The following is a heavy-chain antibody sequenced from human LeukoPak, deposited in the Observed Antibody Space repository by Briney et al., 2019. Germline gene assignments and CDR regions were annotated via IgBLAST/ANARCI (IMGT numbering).Heavy chain of an antibody. D-gene: IGHD4-17*01. CDR3: ARDYGDY. CDR2: ITPYNGNT. V-gene: IGHV1-18*01. Sequence: ASVKVSCKASGYTFIGYSISWVRQAPGHGLEWMGWITPYNGNTNYVQNFQGRVTMTTDTSTSTAYMELRSLRSDDTAVYYCARDYGDYWGQGTLVTVSS. CDR1: GYTFIGYS. J-gene: IGHJ4*02.